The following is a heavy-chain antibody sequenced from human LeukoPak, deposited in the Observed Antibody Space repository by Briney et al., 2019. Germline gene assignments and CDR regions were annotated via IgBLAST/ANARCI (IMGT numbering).Heavy chain of an antibody. CDR3: ARDLGQWEQTFDY. V-gene: IGHV1-18*01. CDR2: ISAYNGNT. J-gene: IGHJ4*02. D-gene: IGHD1-26*01. CDR1: GYTFTSYG. Sequence: ASVKVSCKASGYTFTSYGISWVRQAPGPGLEWMGWISAYNGNTNYAQKPHGRVTMTTDTSTSTAYMELRSLTSDGTAVYYCARDLGQWEQTFDYWGQGTLVTVSS.